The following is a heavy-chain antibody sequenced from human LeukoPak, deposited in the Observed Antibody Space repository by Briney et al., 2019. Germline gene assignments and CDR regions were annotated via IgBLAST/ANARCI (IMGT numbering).Heavy chain of an antibody. D-gene: IGHD3-16*01. V-gene: IGHV3-53*01. CDR2: IYSGGSI. J-gene: IGHJ4*02. CDR3: VKDFGRVRGTPDS. CDR1: GFIFSNNY. Sequence: GGSLRLSCAASGFIFSNNYINWVRQAPGKGLEWVSVIYSGGSIYYADSVKGRFTVSRDNSKNTLYLQMNGLRSEDTAVYYCVKDFGRVRGTPDSWGQGTLVTVSS.